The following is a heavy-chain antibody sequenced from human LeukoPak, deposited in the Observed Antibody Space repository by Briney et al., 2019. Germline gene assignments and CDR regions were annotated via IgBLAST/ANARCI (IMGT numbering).Heavy chain of an antibody. CDR2: ISYDGSNK. J-gene: IGHJ4*02. Sequence: GGSLRLSCAASGFTFSSYGMHWVRQAPGKGLEWVAVISYDGSNKYYADSVKGRFTISRDNSKNTLYLQMNSLRAEDTAVYYCAKIGTGDYCFGYLGQGTLVTVSS. V-gene: IGHV3-30*18. CDR1: GFTFSSYG. CDR3: AKIGTGDYCFGY. D-gene: IGHD1/OR15-1a*01.